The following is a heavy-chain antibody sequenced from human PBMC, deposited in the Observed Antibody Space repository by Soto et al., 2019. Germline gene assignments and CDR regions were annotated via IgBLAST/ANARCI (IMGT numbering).Heavy chain of an antibody. Sequence: GGSLRLSCAASEFTFSDYAMSWVRQAPGKGLEWVSSISDNGGTTYYADSVKGRFTISRDNSKNTLYLQMNSLRAEDTAVYYCAKDPQRLIVYLYYWGQGTQVTGSS. D-gene: IGHD6-25*01. V-gene: IGHV3-23*01. CDR1: EFTFSDYA. CDR2: ISDNGGTT. CDR3: AKDPQRLIVYLYY. J-gene: IGHJ4*02.